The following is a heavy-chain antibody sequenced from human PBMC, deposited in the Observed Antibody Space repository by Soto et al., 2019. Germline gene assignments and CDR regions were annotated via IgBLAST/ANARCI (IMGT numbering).Heavy chain of an antibody. D-gene: IGHD4-17*01. J-gene: IGHJ5*02. V-gene: IGHV3-43*01. CDR2: ISWDGSRT. CDR1: GFKFDDYS. CDR3: ASADYGDYPNWFDP. Sequence: HPGGSLRLSCAASGFKFDDYSMHWVRQTPAKRLEWVSLISWDGSRTNYADSVRGRFTISRDSSKNSLYLQMNSLRTEDTGMYYCASADYGDYPNWFDPWGQGPLVTVSS.